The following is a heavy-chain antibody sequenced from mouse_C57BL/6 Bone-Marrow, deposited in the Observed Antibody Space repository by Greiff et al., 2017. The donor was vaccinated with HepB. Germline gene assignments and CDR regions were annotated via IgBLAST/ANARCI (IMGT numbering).Heavy chain of an antibody. CDR1: GYSFTDYN. CDR2: INPNYGTT. Sequence: VQLQQSGPELVTPGASVKISCKASGYSFTDYNMNWVKQSNGKSLEWIGVINPNYGTTSYNQKFKGKATLTVDKSSSTAYMQLNSLTSEDSAVYYCAIYYYGSSLYYAMDYGGQGTSVTVSS. CDR3: AIYYYGSSLYYAMDY. D-gene: IGHD1-1*01. J-gene: IGHJ4*01. V-gene: IGHV1-39*01.